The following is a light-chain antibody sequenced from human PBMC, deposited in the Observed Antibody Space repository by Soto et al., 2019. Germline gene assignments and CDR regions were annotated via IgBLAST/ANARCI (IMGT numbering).Light chain of an antibody. J-gene: IGLJ1*01. CDR2: DVT. CDR1: SSDVGGYNY. CDR3: SSYTTSNTRQIV. V-gene: IGLV2-14*03. Sequence: QSALTQPASVSGSPGQSITISCTGTSSDVGGYNYVSWYQHHPGKAPKLIIYDVTNRPSGVSNPFSVSKSGNTASLTISGLQPEDEADYYCSSYTTSNTRQIVFGTGTKVTVL.